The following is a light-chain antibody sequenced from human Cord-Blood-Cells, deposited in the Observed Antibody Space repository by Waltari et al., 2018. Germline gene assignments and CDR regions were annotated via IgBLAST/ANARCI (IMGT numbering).Light chain of an antibody. Sequence: DIQMTQSPSSLSASVGDRVTITCRASQSISSYLNLYQQKPGKAPKLLIYAASSLQRGVPSRFSGSGSGTDFTLTISSLQPEDFATYYCQQSYSTPRTFGQGTKLEIK. CDR1: QSISSY. V-gene: IGKV1-39*01. J-gene: IGKJ2*01. CDR2: AAS. CDR3: QQSYSTPRT.